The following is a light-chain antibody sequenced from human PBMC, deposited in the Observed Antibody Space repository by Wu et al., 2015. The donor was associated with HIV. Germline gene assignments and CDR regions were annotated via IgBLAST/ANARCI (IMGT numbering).Light chain of an antibody. J-gene: IGKJ5*01. V-gene: IGKV3-11*01. CDR3: QHRVNWPLI. CDR2: DAS. Sequence: EIVLTQSPATLSLSPGERATLSCRASQNINNYLAWYQQKPGQAPSLLIYDASNRATGISARFSGSGSGTDFTLTISSLEPEDFASLYCQHRVNWPLIFGQGTRLEIQ. CDR1: QNINNY.